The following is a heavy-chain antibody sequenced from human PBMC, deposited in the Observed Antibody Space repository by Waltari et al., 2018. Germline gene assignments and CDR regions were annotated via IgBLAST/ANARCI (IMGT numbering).Heavy chain of an antibody. CDR2: IYHSGRP. Sequence: QVQLQESGPGLVKPSGTLSLTCAVSGGSISSSNWWSWVRQPPGKGLEWIGEIYHSGRPNSNPYLKSRVTISVDKSKNQFSLKLSSVTAAETAVYYCARVSGDYRLMDYWGQGTLVTVSS. V-gene: IGHV4-4*02. CDR1: GGSISSSNW. CDR3: ARVSGDYRLMDY. D-gene: IGHD4-17*01. J-gene: IGHJ4*02.